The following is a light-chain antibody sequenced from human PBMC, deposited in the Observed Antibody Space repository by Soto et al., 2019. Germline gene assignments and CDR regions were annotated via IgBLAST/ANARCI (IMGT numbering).Light chain of an antibody. Sequence: QSVLTQPPSVSGAPGQRVTISCTGSSSNIGAGYDVHWYQQLPGTAPKLLIYGNSNRPSGVPDRFSGSKSGTSAPLAITGLQAEEEADYYCQSYDSSVIRSVFGTGTKLTVL. V-gene: IGLV1-40*01. CDR3: QSYDSSVIRSV. CDR2: GNS. J-gene: IGLJ1*01. CDR1: SSNIGAGYD.